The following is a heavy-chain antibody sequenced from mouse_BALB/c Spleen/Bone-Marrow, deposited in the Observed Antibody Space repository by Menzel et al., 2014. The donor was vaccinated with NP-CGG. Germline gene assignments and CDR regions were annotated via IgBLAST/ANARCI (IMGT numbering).Heavy chain of an antibody. CDR2: INPDSSTI. V-gene: IGHV4-1*02. J-gene: IGHJ3*01. Sequence: EVKLMESGGGLVQPGGSLKLSCAASGFDFSRYWMSWVRRAPGKGLEWIGEINPDSSTINYTPSLKDKFIISRDNAKNTLYLQMSEVRSEDTALYYCAPNWDRGFAYWGQGTLVTVSA. D-gene: IGHD4-1*01. CDR1: GFDFSRYW. CDR3: APNWDRGFAY.